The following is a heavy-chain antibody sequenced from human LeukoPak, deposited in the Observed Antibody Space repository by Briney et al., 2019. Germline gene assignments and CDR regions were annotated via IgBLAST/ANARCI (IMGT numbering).Heavy chain of an antibody. CDR3: ARDRWLGEFDAFDI. Sequence: ASVKVSCKASGYTFTGYYMHWVRQAPGQGLEWMGWINPNSGGTNYAQKFQGRVTMTRDTSISTAYMELSRLRSDDTAVYYCARDRWLGEFDAFDIWGQGTMVTVSS. V-gene: IGHV1-2*02. CDR2: INPNSGGT. CDR1: GYTFTGYY. D-gene: IGHD3-10*01. J-gene: IGHJ3*02.